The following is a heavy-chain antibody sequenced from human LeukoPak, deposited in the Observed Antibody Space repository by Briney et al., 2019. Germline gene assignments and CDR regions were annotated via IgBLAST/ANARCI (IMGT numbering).Heavy chain of an antibody. CDR2: IIPILGIA. D-gene: IGHD1-26*01. CDR3: ARPSYSGSYTFDY. CDR1: GGTFSSYA. J-gene: IGHJ4*02. Sequence: ASVKVSCKASGGTFSSYAISWVRQAPGQGLEWMGRIIPILGIANYAQKFQGRVTITADKSTSTAYMELSSLRSEDTAAYYCARPSYSGSYTFDYWGQGTLVTVSS. V-gene: IGHV1-69*04.